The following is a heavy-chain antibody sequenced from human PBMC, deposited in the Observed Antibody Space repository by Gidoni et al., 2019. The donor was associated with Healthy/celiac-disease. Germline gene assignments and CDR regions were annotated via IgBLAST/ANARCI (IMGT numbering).Heavy chain of an antibody. D-gene: IGHD3-10*01. Sequence: EVQLVESGGGLVQPGGSLRLSCAASGFTFSSYWMSWGRQAPGKGLEWVANIKQDGSEKYYVDSVKGRFTISRDNAKNSLYLQRNSLRAEDTAVYYCAREREEYYYYYYGMDVWGQGTTVTVSS. CDR1: GFTFSSYW. CDR2: IKQDGSEK. J-gene: IGHJ6*02. CDR3: AREREEYYYYYYGMDV. V-gene: IGHV3-7*01.